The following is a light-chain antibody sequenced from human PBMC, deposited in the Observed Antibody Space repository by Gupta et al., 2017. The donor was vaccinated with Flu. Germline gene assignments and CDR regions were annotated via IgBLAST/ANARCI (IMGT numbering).Light chain of an antibody. CDR3: GTWDSSMSGGG. CDR1: SSNIGGHY. V-gene: IGLV1-51*02. Sequence: QSVLTQPPSVSAAPGQRVTISCSGSSSNIGGHYVSWYQQVPGAAPKLLIYEDDKRLSGIPDRFSASKSGTSATLGITGLQPGDEADYYCGTWDSSMSGGGFGGGTRVTVL. J-gene: IGLJ3*02. CDR2: EDD.